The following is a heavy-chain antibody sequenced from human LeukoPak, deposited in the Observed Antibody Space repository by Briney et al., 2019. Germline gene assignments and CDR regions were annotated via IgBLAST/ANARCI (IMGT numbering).Heavy chain of an antibody. D-gene: IGHD2-2*02. V-gene: IGHV4-34*01. CDR2: INHSGST. J-gene: IGHJ4*02. CDR3: ARVNECSSTSCYINY. Sequence: SKTLSLTCAVYGGSFSGYYWSWIRQPPGKGLEWIGEINHSGSTNYNPSLKSRVTISVDTSKNQFSLKLSSVTAADTAVYYCARVNECSSTSCYINYWGQGTLVTASS. CDR1: GGSFSGYY.